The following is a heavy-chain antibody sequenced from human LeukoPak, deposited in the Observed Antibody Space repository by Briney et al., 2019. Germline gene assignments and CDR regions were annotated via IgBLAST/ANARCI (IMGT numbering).Heavy chain of an antibody. CDR1: GDSIRSNNYY. V-gene: IGHV4-39*07. Sequence: SETLFLTCTVSGDSIRSNNYYWGWIRQPPGKGLEWIGSIYDTGSTFYNPSLKSRVTISVDTSKNQFSLKLSSVTAADTAVYYCARATLTAMVSFDYWGQGTLVTVSS. CDR3: ARATLTAMVSFDY. D-gene: IGHD5-18*01. CDR2: IYDTGST. J-gene: IGHJ4*02.